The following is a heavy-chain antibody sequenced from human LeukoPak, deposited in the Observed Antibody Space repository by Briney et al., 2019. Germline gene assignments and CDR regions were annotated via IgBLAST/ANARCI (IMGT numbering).Heavy chain of an antibody. CDR1: GGTFSSYA. J-gene: IGHJ4*02. CDR3: ARDDYGDYFDY. CDR2: IIPILGIA. Sequence: RASVKVSCKASGGTFSSYAISWVRQAPGQGLEWMGRIIPILGIANYAQKFQGRVTITADKSTSTAYMELSSLRSEDTAVYYCARDDYGDYFDYWGQGTLVTVSS. D-gene: IGHD4-17*01. V-gene: IGHV1-69*04.